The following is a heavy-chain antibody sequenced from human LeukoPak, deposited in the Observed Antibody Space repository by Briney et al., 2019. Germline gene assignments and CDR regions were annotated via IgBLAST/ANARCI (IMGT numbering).Heavy chain of an antibody. CDR1: GYTFTSYA. Sequence: ASVKVSCKASGYTFTSYAMHWVRQAPGQRLEWMGWINAGNGNTKYSQKFQGRVTITRGTSASTAYMELSSLRSEDTAVYYCARGEQLLLPYYFDYWGQGTLVTVSS. CDR2: INAGNGNT. D-gene: IGHD6-13*01. J-gene: IGHJ4*02. V-gene: IGHV1-3*01. CDR3: ARGEQLLLPYYFDY.